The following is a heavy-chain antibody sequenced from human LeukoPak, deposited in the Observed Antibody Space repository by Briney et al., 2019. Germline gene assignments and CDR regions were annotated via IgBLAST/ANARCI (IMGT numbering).Heavy chain of an antibody. CDR3: ARSRPAMVRGVRDYFDY. CDR1: GGSISSGGYS. J-gene: IGHJ4*02. D-gene: IGHD3-10*01. CDR2: INHSGST. V-gene: IGHV4-34*01. Sequence: SETLSLTCAVSGGSISSGGYSWSWIRQPPGKGLEWIGEINHSGSTNYNPSLKSRVTISVDTSKNQFSLKLSSVTAADTAVYYCARSRPAMVRGVRDYFDYWGQGTLVTVSS.